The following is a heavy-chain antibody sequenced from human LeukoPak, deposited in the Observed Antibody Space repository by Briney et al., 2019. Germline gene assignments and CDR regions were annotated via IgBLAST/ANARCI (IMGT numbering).Heavy chain of an antibody. V-gene: IGHV1-69*04. D-gene: IGHD3-22*01. Sequence: SVKVSCKASGGTFSSYTISWVRQAPGQGLEWMGRIIPTLGIGNYAQKFQGRVTITADKSTSTAYMELSSLRSEDTAVYYCARDRGDYYDSSGYYYVSYWGQGTLVSVSP. CDR2: IIPTLGIG. CDR3: ARDRGDYYDSSGYYYVSY. J-gene: IGHJ4*02. CDR1: GGTFSSYT.